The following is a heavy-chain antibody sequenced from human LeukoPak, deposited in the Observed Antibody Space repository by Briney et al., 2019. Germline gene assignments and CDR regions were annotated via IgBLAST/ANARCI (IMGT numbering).Heavy chain of an antibody. CDR1: GFTFSNYW. CDR2: IKEDGSTK. Sequence: GGSVRLSCAASGFTFSNYWMSWVRQAPGKGLEWVANIKEDGSTKYYVDSVKGRFTISRANAKNSVYLQISSLRVEDTAVYYCARIGYSSSSYDYWGQGTLVTVSS. J-gene: IGHJ4*02. V-gene: IGHV3-7*01. D-gene: IGHD6-6*01. CDR3: ARIGYSSSSYDY.